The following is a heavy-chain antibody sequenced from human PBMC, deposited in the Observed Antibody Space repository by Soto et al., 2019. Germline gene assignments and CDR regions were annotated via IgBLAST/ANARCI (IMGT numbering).Heavy chain of an antibody. Sequence: QVQLQESGPGLVKPSETLSLTCTVSGGSVSSGSYYWSWIRQPPGKGLEWIGYIYYSGSTNYNPSLKSRVTISVATSKNQFSLKLSSVTAADTAVYYCAREDKELEPTWGYNWFDPWGQGTLVTVSS. CDR1: GGSVSSGSYY. CDR3: AREDKELEPTWGYNWFDP. D-gene: IGHD1-1*01. CDR2: IYYSGST. V-gene: IGHV4-61*01. J-gene: IGHJ5*02.